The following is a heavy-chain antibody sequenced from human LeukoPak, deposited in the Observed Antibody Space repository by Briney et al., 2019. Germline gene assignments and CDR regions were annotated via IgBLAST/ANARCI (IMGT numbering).Heavy chain of an antibody. CDR2: IYYSGST. CDR1: GGSISSSSYY. V-gene: IGHV4-61*05. CDR3: ASGGSGSYYLLDGAFDI. D-gene: IGHD1-26*01. Sequence: SETLSLTCTVSGGSISSSSYYWGWIRQPPGKGLEWIGYIYYSGSTNYNPSLKSRVTISVDTSKNQFSLKLSSVTAADTAVYYCASGGSGSYYLLDGAFDIWGQGTMVTVSS. J-gene: IGHJ3*02.